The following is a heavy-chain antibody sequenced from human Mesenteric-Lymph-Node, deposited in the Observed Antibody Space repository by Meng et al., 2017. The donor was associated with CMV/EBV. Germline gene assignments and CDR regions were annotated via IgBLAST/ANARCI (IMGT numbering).Heavy chain of an antibody. D-gene: IGHD2-2*01. Sequence: SGRTVSTDAISWVRQAPGQGLEWMGTISPIFGSTNDAKKFQGRSTITADESTSTAYLGLSSLKSEDTAIYYCVKDLGYCSTTSCSDPWGQGTLVTVSS. CDR1: GRTVSTDA. CDR3: VKDLGYCSTTSCSDP. V-gene: IGHV1-69*15. J-gene: IGHJ5*02. CDR2: ISPIFGST.